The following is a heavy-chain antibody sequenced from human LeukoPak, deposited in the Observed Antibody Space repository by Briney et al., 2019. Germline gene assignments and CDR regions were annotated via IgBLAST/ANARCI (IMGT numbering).Heavy chain of an antibody. J-gene: IGHJ3*02. Sequence: SETLSLTCTVSGGSISSYYWSWPRQPAGKALVCIGRIYTSESTIYNPSLKSRDPIRIDKPKNEFSLKLSSVPAADTAVYYCARGILGCTTVPSDAFDIWGQGTMVTVSS. D-gene: IGHD1-26*01. CDR1: GGSISSYY. CDR3: ARGILGCTTVPSDAFDI. V-gene: IGHV4-4*07. CDR2: IYTSEST.